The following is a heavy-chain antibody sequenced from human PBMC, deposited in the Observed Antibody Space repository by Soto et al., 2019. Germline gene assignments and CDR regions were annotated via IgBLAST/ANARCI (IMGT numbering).Heavy chain of an antibody. V-gene: IGHV1-18*01. D-gene: IGHD3-10*01. CDR3: ARGVGSGSYYNQYNWFDP. CDR2: ISGYNGNT. CDR1: GYTFTNYG. J-gene: IGHJ5*02. Sequence: ASVKVSCKASGYTFTNYGISWVRQAPGQGLEWMGWISGYNGNTKYAQKLQGRVTMTTDTSTSTAYMELRSLRSGDTAVYYCARGVGSGSYYNQYNWFDPWGQGTLVTVSS.